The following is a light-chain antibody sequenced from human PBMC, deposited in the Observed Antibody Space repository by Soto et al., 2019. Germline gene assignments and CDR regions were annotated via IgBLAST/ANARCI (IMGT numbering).Light chain of an antibody. Sequence: EIVMTQSPATLSVSPGERATLSCRAGESISNNLAWYQQKPGQAPRLLIYGAATRAAGVPARFSGRGSGTEFTLTISSLQSEDFGVYYCQQYNNWRGTFSQGTKADI. J-gene: IGKJ1*01. CDR2: GAA. V-gene: IGKV3-15*01. CDR3: QQYNNWRGT. CDR1: ESISNN.